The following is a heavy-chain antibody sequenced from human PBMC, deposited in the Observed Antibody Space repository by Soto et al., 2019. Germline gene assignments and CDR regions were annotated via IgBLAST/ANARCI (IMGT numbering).Heavy chain of an antibody. CDR2: ISNNGDTA. Sequence: GGSLRLSCATSGFTFSSYAMVWVRQAAEKGLEWVASISNNGDTAYYADSAKGRFTISRDNSKNTLYLQMNSLRAEDTAVYYCARDYSYACDYWGQGTLVTVSS. D-gene: IGHD3-16*01. CDR3: ARDYSYACDY. V-gene: IGHV3-23*01. J-gene: IGHJ4*02. CDR1: GFTFSSYA.